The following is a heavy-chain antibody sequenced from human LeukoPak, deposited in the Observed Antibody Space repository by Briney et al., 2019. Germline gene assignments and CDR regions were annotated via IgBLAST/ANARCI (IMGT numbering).Heavy chain of an antibody. J-gene: IGHJ3*02. CDR3: ARHEFTIMITFGGVPSAFDI. Sequence: PSETLSLTCTVSGVSISSYYWSWIRQPPGKGLEWIGYIYYSGSTNYNPSLKSRVTISVDTSKNQFSLKLSSVTAADTAVYYCARHEFTIMITFGGVPSAFDIWGQGTMVTVSS. V-gene: IGHV4-59*08. D-gene: IGHD3-16*01. CDR2: IYYSGST. CDR1: GVSISSYY.